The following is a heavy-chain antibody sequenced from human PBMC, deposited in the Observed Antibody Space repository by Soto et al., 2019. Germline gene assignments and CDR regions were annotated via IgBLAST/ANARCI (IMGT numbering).Heavy chain of an antibody. J-gene: IGHJ6*02. CDR2: IKEDGSEK. CDR1: EFTFSSYW. D-gene: IGHD2-2*01. CDR3: ARDLGAPGRGSAVGYYYHYGMDV. Sequence: EVQLVESGGGLVQPGGSLRLSCAASEFTFSSYWMNWVRQAPGNGLERVANIKEDGSEKYYVDSVKGRFTISRDNAKNSLYLQMNSLRGEDTAVYYCARDLGAPGRGSAVGYYYHYGMDVWGQGTTVTVSS. V-gene: IGHV3-7*03.